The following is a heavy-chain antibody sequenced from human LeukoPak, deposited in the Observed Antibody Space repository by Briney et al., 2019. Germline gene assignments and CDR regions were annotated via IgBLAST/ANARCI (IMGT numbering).Heavy chain of an antibody. CDR3: ARRQRWGRTSYAFDI. Sequence: GESLKISCKGSGSSFTNYWIGWVRQMPGKGLGWMAIINPSDSDTRYSPSFQGQVTISADKSISTAYLQWRSLRASDTAMYYCARRQRWGRTSYAFDIWGQGTMVTVSS. J-gene: IGHJ3*02. V-gene: IGHV5-51*01. CDR1: GSSFTNYW. D-gene: IGHD5-24*01. CDR2: INPSDSDT.